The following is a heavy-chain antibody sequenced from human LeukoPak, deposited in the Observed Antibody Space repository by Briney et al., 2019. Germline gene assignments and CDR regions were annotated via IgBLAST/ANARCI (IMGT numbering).Heavy chain of an antibody. CDR3: ASGPYSSSWNYFDY. J-gene: IGHJ4*02. V-gene: IGHV3-53*04. Sequence: GGSLRLSCAASGFTVSSNYMSWVRQAPGKGLEWVSVIYSGGSTYCADSVKGRFTISRHNSKNTLYLQMNSLRAEDTAVYYCASGPYSSSWNYFDYWGQGTLVTVSS. D-gene: IGHD6-13*01. CDR1: GFTVSSNY. CDR2: IYSGGST.